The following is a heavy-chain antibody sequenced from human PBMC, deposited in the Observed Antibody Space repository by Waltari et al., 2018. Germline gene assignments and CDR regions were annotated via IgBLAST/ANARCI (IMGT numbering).Heavy chain of an antibody. Sequence: QVQLVQSGAEVKKPGASVKVSCKASGYTFTGYYMHWVRQAPGQGLEWMGRINPNSGGTNYAQKFQGRVTMTRDTSISTAYMELSRLRSDDTAVYYCARDLGVAAGRAYFDYWGQGTLVTVSS. V-gene: IGHV1-2*06. D-gene: IGHD6-13*01. CDR3: ARDLGVAAGRAYFDY. CDR2: INPNSGGT. CDR1: GYTFTGYY. J-gene: IGHJ4*02.